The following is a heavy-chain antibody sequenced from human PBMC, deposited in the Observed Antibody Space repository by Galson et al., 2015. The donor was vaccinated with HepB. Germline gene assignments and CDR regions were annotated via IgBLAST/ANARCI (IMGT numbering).Heavy chain of an antibody. CDR3: AKAPAEAMIADWIKHQGYYFDY. Sequence: SLRLSCAASGFTFSSYGMHWVRQAPGKGLEWVAFIRYDGSNKYYADSVKGRFTISRDNSKNTLYLQMNSLRAEDTAVYYCAKAPAEAMIADWIKHQGYYFDYWGQGTLVTVSS. J-gene: IGHJ4*02. CDR2: IRYDGSNK. CDR1: GFTFSSYG. V-gene: IGHV3-30*02. D-gene: IGHD3-22*01.